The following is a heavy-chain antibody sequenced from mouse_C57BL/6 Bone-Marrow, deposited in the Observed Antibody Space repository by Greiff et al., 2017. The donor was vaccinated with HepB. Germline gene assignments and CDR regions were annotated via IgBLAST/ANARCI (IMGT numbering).Heavy chain of an antibody. CDR2: IHPNSGST. J-gene: IGHJ3*01. CDR1: GYTFTSYW. CDR3: APIYDGYYRAWFAY. V-gene: IGHV1-64*01. Sequence: QVQLQQPGAELVKPGASVKLSCKASGYTFTSYWMHLVKQRPGQGLEWIGMIHPNSGSTNYNEKFKSKATLTVDNSSSTAYMQLSSLTSEDSAVYYCAPIYDGYYRAWFAYWGQGTLVTVSA. D-gene: IGHD2-3*01.